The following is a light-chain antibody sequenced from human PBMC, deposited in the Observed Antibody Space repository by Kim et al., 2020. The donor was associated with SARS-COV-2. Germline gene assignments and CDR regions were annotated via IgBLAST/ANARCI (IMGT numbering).Light chain of an antibody. CDR1: QDIRNY. J-gene: IGKJ5*01. V-gene: IGKV1-17*01. Sequence: AAVGDRVTITCRASQDIRNYLGWYQQNPGRAPKRLIYGASSLQSGVPSRFSGSASGTEFTLTISSLQPEDFATYFCLQHNAYPITFGQGTRLEIK. CDR3: LQHNAYPIT. CDR2: GAS.